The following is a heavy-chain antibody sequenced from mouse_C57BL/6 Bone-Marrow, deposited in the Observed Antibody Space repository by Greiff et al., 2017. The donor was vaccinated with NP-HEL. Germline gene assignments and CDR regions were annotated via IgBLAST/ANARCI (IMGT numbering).Heavy chain of an antibody. CDR1: GYAFSSYW. CDR3: ARSYGFAY. CDR2: IYPGDGDT. J-gene: IGHJ3*01. V-gene: IGHV1-80*01. Sequence: VKLMESGAELVKPGASVKISCKASGYAFSSYWMNWVKQRPGKGLEWIGQIYPGDGDTNYNGKFKGKATLTADKSSSTAYMQLSSLTSEDSAVYFCARSYGFAYWGQGTLVTVSA. D-gene: IGHD1-1*01.